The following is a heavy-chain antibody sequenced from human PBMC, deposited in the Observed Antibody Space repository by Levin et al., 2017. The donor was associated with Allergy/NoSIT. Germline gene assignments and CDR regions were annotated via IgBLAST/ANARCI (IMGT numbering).Heavy chain of an antibody. Sequence: GASVKVSCKASGYTFTSYGISWVRQAPGQGLEWMGWISAYNGNTNYAQKLQGRVTMTTDTSTSTAYMELRSLRSDDTAVYYCARDWVYTVTMGLLTLHDAFDIWGQGTMVTVSS. V-gene: IGHV1-18*01. CDR1: GYTFTSYG. J-gene: IGHJ3*02. CDR2: ISAYNGNT. D-gene: IGHD4-17*01. CDR3: ARDWVYTVTMGLLTLHDAFDI.